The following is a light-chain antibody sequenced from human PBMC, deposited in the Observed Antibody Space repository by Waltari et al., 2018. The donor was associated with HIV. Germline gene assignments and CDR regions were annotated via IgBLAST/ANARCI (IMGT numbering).Light chain of an antibody. CDR1: SSDIGAYDF. CDR2: EVT. V-gene: IGLV2-8*01. CDR3: SSYGDSLRVL. Sequence: QSALTQPPSASGSLGQSVTISCTGSSSDIGAYDFVSWFQQHPHSAPKLLLYEVTRRPSTVSPRFSGSRSGNTAFLTVAGLQPDDEATYFCSSYGDSLRVLFGGGTNVTVL. J-gene: IGLJ3*02.